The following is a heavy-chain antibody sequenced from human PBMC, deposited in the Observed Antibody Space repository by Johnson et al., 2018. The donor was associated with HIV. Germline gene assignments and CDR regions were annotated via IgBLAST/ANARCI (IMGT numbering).Heavy chain of an antibody. J-gene: IGHJ3*02. Sequence: EVQLVESGGGLIQPGGSLRLSCAASGFTVSSNYMSRVRQALGKGLEWVCGINRNGGSTGDADAVRGRFTISRDNAKNSLYLQMNSLGAADTAWYYCARERQEYGGNLNDAFDICGQGTMVSVSS. CDR2: INRNGGST. D-gene: IGHD4-23*01. V-gene: IGHV3-53*01. CDR3: ARERQEYGGNLNDAFDI. CDR1: GFTVSSNY.